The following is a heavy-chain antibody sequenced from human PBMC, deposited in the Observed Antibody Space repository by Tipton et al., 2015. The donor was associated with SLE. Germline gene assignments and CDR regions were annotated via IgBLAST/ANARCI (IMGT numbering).Heavy chain of an antibody. Sequence: SLRLSCAASGFTFDEYAMHWVRQVPGKGLEWVSGINWNSGDIGYADSVKGRFTISRDNAKNTLYLQMNSLRTEDTAVYYCAISLYSSPDYWGQGTLVTVSS. CDR1: GFTFDEYA. J-gene: IGHJ4*02. CDR2: INWNSGDI. CDR3: AISLYSSPDY. D-gene: IGHD6-13*01. V-gene: IGHV3-9*01.